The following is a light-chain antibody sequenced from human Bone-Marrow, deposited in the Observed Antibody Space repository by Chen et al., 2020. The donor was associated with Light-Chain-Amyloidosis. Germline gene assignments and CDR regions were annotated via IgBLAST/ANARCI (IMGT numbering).Light chain of an antibody. Sequence: SYELTQPPSVSVSPGQTPRITCSGDDLPTKYAYWYQQKPGQAPVLVIHRDTERPSGISERFSGSSSGTTATLTISGVHAEDEADYHCQSADSSGTYEVIFGGGTKLTVL. V-gene: IGLV3-25*03. CDR2: RDT. J-gene: IGLJ2*01. CDR1: DLPTKY. CDR3: QSADSSGTYEVI.